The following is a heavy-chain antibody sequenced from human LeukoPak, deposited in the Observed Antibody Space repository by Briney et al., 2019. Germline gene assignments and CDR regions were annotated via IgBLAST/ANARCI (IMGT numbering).Heavy chain of an antibody. CDR3: AKARDSGSYVRPQDPFDY. J-gene: IGHJ4*02. V-gene: IGHV3-21*01. D-gene: IGHD1-26*01. Sequence: GGSLRLSCAAAGFTFSSYTMNWVRQAPGKGLEWVSSISGRSSYIYYADSVKGRFTISRDNAKNSLHLQMNSLRAEDTAVYYCAKARDSGSYVRPQDPFDYWGQGTLVTVSS. CDR1: GFTFSSYT. CDR2: ISGRSSYI.